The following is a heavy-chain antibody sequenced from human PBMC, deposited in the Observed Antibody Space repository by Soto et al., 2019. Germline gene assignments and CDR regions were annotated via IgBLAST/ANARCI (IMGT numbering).Heavy chain of an antibody. V-gene: IGHV4-59*01. Sequence: SETLSLTCTVSGGSISSYYWSWIRQPPGKGLEWIGYIYYSGSTNYNPSLKSRVTISVDTSKNQFSLKLSSVTAADTAVYYCASSIAAAGNPTLDYGMDVWGQGTTVTVSS. D-gene: IGHD6-13*01. J-gene: IGHJ6*02. CDR1: GGSISSYY. CDR2: IYYSGST. CDR3: ASSIAAAGNPTLDYGMDV.